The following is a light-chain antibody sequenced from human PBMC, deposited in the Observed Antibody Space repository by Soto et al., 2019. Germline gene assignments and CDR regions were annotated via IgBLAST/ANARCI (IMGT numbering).Light chain of an antibody. CDR1: SSDVGSYNS. V-gene: IGLV2-14*03. J-gene: IGLJ1*01. Sequence: QSALTQPASVSGSPGQSIAISCTGTSSDVGSYNSVSWYQQYPGKAPKLMTHDVNNRPSGISDRFSGSKSGNTASLTISGLQAEDEADYYCSSFTSSTSYVFGTGTKLTVL. CDR3: SSFTSSTSYV. CDR2: DVN.